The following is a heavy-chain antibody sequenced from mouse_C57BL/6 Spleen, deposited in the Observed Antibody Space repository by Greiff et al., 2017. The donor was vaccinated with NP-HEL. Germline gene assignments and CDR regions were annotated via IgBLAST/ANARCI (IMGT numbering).Heavy chain of an antibody. V-gene: IGHV2-4*01. CDR1: GFSLTSYG. D-gene: IGHD2-4*01. J-gene: IGHJ2*01. CDR2: IWSGGST. Sequence: VKLMESGPGLVQPSQSLSITCTVSGFSLTSYGVHWVRQPPGKGLEWLGVIWSGGSTDYNAAFISRLSISKDNSKSQVFFKMNSLQADDTAIYYCAKNNDYDYFDYWGQGTTLTVSS. CDR3: AKNNDYDYFDY.